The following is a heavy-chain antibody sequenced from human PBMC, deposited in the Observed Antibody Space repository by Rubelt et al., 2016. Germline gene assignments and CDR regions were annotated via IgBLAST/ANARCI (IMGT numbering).Heavy chain of an antibody. CDR3: ARGRLSVRGYSYGYRPALFDY. J-gene: IGHJ4*02. CDR2: INHSGST. V-gene: IGHV4-34*01. Sequence: QVQLQQWGAGLLKPSETLSLTCAVYGGSFSGYYWSWIRQPPGKGLEWIGEINHSGSTNYNPSLKSRVTISVDTSKNQFSLKLSSVTAADTAVYYCARGRLSVRGYSYGYRPALFDYWGQGTLVTVSS. D-gene: IGHD5-18*01. CDR1: GGSFSGYY.